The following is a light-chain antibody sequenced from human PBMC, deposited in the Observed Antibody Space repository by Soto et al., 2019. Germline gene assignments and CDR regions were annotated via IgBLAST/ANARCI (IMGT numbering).Light chain of an antibody. J-gene: IGLJ3*02. CDR1: TGEVTSAYY. V-gene: IGLV7-43*01. CDR3: LLYYGGAWV. CDR2: STT. Sequence: QSVVTQEPSLAVSPGETVTLTCASSTGEVTSAYYPNWFQQKPGQAPRPLIYSTTNQPSWTPARFSGSLLGGKAALTVSGVQHEDEAEYYCLLYYGGAWVFGGGTKVTVL.